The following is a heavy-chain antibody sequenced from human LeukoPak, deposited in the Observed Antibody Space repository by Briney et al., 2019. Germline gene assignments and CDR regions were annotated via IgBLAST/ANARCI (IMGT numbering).Heavy chain of an antibody. V-gene: IGHV4-38-2*02. J-gene: IGHJ5*02. CDR1: GYSISSGYY. CDR2: IYHSGST. CDR3: ASSILTGPTNWFDP. D-gene: IGHD3-9*01. Sequence: PSETLSLTCTVYGYSISSGYYWGWIRQPPGKGLEWIGSIYHSGSTYYNPSLKSRVTISVDTSKNQFSLKLSSVTAADTAVYYCASSILTGPTNWFDPWGQGTLVTVSS.